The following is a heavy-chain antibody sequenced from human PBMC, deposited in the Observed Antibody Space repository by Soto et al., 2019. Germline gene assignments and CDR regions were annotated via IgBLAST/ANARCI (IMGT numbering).Heavy chain of an antibody. CDR1: GGSISSGGYY. CDR2: IYYTGST. Sequence: TLSLTCTVSGGSISSGGYYWSWIRQHPGKGLEWIGYIYYTGSTYYNPSLKSRVTISVDTSKNQFSLKLSSVTAADTAVYYCARVSVGGYYKYNWFDPWGQGTLVTVSS. V-gene: IGHV4-31*03. CDR3: ARVSVGGYYKYNWFDP. J-gene: IGHJ5*02. D-gene: IGHD3-3*01.